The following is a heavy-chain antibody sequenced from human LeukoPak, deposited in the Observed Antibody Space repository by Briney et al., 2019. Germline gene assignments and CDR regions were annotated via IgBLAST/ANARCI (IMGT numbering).Heavy chain of an antibody. J-gene: IGHJ4*02. V-gene: IGHV3-74*01. CDR1: GFTFSSYW. CDR3: AKILGYCSSTSCFPHDY. Sequence: GGSLRLSCAASGFTFSSYWMHWVRQAPGKGLVWVSRINSDGSSTSYADSVKGRFTISRDNAKNTLYLQMNSLRAEDTAVYYCAKILGYCSSTSCFPHDYWGQGTLVTVSS. D-gene: IGHD2-2*01. CDR2: INSDGSST.